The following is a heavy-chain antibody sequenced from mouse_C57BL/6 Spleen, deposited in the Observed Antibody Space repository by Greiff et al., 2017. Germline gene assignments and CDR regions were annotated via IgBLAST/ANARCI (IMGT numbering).Heavy chain of an antibody. CDR2: INPSSGYT. J-gene: IGHJ4*01. CDR3: ARGGYDGYYPYAMDY. D-gene: IGHD2-3*01. CDR1: GYTFTSYT. Sequence: QVQLQQSGAELARPGASVKMSCKASGYTFTSYTMHWVKQRPGQGLEWIGYINPSSGYTKYNQKFKDKATLTADKSSSTAYMQLSSLTSEDSAVYYCARGGYDGYYPYAMDYWGQGTSVTVSS. V-gene: IGHV1-4*01.